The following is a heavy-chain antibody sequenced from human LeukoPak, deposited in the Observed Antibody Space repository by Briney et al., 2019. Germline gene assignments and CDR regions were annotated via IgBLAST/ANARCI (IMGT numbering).Heavy chain of an antibody. CDR3: ARGALMIDAFDI. CDR1: GGSICGGGYS. V-gene: IGHV4-30-2*06. D-gene: IGHD3-16*01. J-gene: IGHJ3*02. CDR2: IYHDGST. Sequence: KTSETLSLTCTISGGSICGGGYSWSWLRQSPGKGLEWIGYIYHDGSTFYTPSLKSRVTLSVDPSKNQFSLRLGSVTAADTAVYYCARGALMIDAFDIWGQGTMVTVSP.